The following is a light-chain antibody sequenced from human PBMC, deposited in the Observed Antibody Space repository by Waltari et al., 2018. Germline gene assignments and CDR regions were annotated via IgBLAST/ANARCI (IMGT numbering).Light chain of an antibody. CDR1: QSISSY. CDR2: AAS. CDR3: QQYASLPLT. J-gene: IGKJ4*01. V-gene: IGKV1-39*01. Sequence: DIQMTQSPSSLSASVGDRVTITCRASQSISSYLNWYQQKPGKAPKLLIYAASSLQSGVPSRFSGSGSGTDFTLTISSLQSEDFATYYCQQYASLPLTFGGGTKVEIK.